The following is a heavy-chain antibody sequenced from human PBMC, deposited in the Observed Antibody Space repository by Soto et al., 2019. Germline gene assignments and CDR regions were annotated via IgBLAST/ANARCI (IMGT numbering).Heavy chain of an antibody. D-gene: IGHD3-3*01. J-gene: IGHJ3*01. V-gene: IGHV3-23*01. CDR2: ISGNGAGT. CDR3: AKDTVGGYSFWSGYYSDGLDV. Sequence: EVKLLESGGGLAQPGGSLRLSCVGSGFTFDSNAISWVRQAPGKGLQWISAISGNGAGTDYAHSVKGRFTISRDNSKNTGHLQMNSLRAEDTALYYWAKDTVGGYSFWSGYYSDGLDVWGQGTMVTVSS. CDR1: GFTFDSNA.